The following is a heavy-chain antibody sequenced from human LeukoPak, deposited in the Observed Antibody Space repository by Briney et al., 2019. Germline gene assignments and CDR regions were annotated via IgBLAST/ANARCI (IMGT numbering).Heavy chain of an antibody. J-gene: IGHJ4*02. D-gene: IGHD3-22*01. CDR1: GFTFSSYS. V-gene: IGHV3-21*04. CDR3: ARRAGDYSHPYDY. CDR2: ISSSSSYI. Sequence: GGSLRLSCAASGFTFSSYSMNWVRQAPGKGLEGVSSISSSSSYIYYADSVKGRFTISRDNAKNSLYLQMNSLRAEDTAVYYCARRAGDYSHPYDYWGQGTLVTVSS.